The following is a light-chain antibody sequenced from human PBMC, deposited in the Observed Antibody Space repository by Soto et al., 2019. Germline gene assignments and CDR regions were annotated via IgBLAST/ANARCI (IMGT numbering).Light chain of an antibody. CDR2: KAS. V-gene: IGKV1-5*03. Sequence: DIQMTQSPSTLSGSVGDRVTITCRASQTISSWLAWYQQKPGKAPKLLIYKASSLESGDPSRFSGSGSGTEFTLTISSLQPDDFATYYCQQDNSYSRTFGQGTKVDIK. CDR1: QTISSW. J-gene: IGKJ1*01. CDR3: QQDNSYSRT.